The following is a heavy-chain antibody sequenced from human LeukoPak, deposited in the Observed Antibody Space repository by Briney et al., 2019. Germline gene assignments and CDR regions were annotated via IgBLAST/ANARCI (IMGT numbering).Heavy chain of an antibody. J-gene: IGHJ6*03. V-gene: IGHV1-18*01. Sequence: ASVKVSCKASGYTFTSYGISWVRQAPGQGLEWMGWISAYNGNTNYAQKLQGRVTMTTDISTSTAYMELRSLRSDDTAVYYCARGDSRNYYYYMDVWGKGTTVTVSS. CDR1: GYTFTSYG. CDR3: ARGDSRNYYYYMDV. CDR2: ISAYNGNT. D-gene: IGHD6-13*01.